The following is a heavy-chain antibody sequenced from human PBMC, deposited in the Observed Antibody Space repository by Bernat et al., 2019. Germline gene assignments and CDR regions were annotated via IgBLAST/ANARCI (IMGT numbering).Heavy chain of an antibody. Sequence: QLVESGGGLVKPGESLRLSCAASGFSFSTYSMNWVRQAPGKGLEWVSSISNAGETIYYADSVRGRFTISRDNAENSLFLQMNSLRAEDTAVYYCAARHCSNGVCQFDDWGQGTLVTVSS. CDR1: GFSFSTYS. J-gene: IGHJ4*02. V-gene: IGHV3-21*01. CDR2: ISNAGETI. D-gene: IGHD2-8*01. CDR3: AARHCSNGVCQFDD.